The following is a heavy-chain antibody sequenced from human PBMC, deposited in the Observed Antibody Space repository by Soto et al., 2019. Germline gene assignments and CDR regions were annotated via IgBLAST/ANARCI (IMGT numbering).Heavy chain of an antibody. Sequence: GGSLRLSCAASGFTFSSYWMSWVRQAPGKGLEWVANIKQDGSEKYYVDSVKGRFTISRDNAKNSLYLQMNSLRVEDTAMYYCARDKGYCSGDSCSHYYFDYWGQGTLVTVSS. CDR3: ARDKGYCSGDSCSHYYFDY. D-gene: IGHD2-15*01. CDR2: IKQDGSEK. J-gene: IGHJ4*02. V-gene: IGHV3-7*01. CDR1: GFTFSSYW.